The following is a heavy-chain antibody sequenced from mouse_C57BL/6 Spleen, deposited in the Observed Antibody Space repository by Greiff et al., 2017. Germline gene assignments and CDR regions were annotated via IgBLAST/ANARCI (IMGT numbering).Heavy chain of an antibody. V-gene: IGHV1-50*01. CDR1: GYTFTSYW. D-gene: IGHD2-3*01. CDR2: IDPSDSYT. J-gene: IGHJ2*01. Sequence: QVQLQQPGAELVKPGASVKLSCKASGYTFTSYWMQWVKQRPGQGLEWIGEIDPSDSYTNYNQKFKGKATLTVDTSSRTAYMQLSSLTSEDSAVYYFGGGMAGVDYWGQGTTLTVSS. CDR3: GGGMAGVDY.